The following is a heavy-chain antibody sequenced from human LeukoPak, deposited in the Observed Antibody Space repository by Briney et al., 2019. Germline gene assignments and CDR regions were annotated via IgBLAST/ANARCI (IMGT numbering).Heavy chain of an antibody. J-gene: IGHJ6*02. CDR1: GFTFSSYA. CDR3: AKGDDYRYYYYYGMDV. D-gene: IGHD4-11*01. Sequence: PGGSLRLSGAASGFTFSSYAMHWVRQAPGKGLEWVAVISYDGSSKYYADSVKGRFTISRDNSKNTLYLQMNSLRAEDTAVYYCAKGDDYRYYYYYGMDVWGQGTTVTVSS. CDR2: ISYDGSSK. V-gene: IGHV3-30-3*01.